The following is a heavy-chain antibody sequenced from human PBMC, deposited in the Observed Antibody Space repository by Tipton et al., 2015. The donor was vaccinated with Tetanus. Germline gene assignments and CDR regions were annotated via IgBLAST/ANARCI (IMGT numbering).Heavy chain of an antibody. CDR3: ARGGMALRDRWFGGLLDY. Sequence: QVQLVQSGAEVKKPGASIQVSCKASGYILTDYRIHWVRQATGLGLEWMGIINPSSNFTTHAQKFQGRVSMTRDTSTSTVFMELSNVTSEDTAVYYCARGGMALRDRWFGGLLDYWGRGTLVTVSS. CDR2: INPSSNFT. J-gene: IGHJ4*02. V-gene: IGHV1-46*01. CDR1: GYILTDYR. D-gene: IGHD3-10*01.